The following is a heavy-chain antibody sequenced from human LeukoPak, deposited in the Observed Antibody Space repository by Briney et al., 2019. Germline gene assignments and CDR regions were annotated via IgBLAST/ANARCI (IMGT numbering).Heavy chain of an antibody. CDR2: INHIGST. D-gene: IGHD4-23*01. CDR1: GGSFSGYY. V-gene: IGHV4-34*01. CDR3: ARGPVGIIGYGMDV. J-gene: IGHJ6*02. Sequence: SETLSLTCAVYGGSFSGYYWSWTRQPPGKGLEWIGEINHIGSTNYNPSLKSRVTISVDTSKNQFSLKLSSVTAADTAVYYCARGPVGIIGYGMDVWGQGTTVTVSS.